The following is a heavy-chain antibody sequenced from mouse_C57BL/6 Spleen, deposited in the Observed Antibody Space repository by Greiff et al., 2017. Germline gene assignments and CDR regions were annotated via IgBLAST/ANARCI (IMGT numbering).Heavy chain of an antibody. V-gene: IGHV15-2*01. CDR2: ILPSIGRT. CDR3: ARVGGNYSYFDY. Sequence: VQLQQSGSELRSPGSSVKLSCKDFDSEVFPIAYMSWVRQKPGHGFEWIGGILPSIGRTIYGEKFEEKATLDADTLSNTAYLELNGRTSEDSASYFCARVGGNYSYFDYWGTGTTLTVSS. CDR1: DSEVFPIAY. J-gene: IGHJ2*01. D-gene: IGHD2-1*01.